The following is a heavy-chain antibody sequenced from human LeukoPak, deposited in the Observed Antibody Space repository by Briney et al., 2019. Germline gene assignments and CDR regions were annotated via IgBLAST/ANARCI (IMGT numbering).Heavy chain of an antibody. CDR3: ARESSSYCSSTSCSIDY. V-gene: IGHV3-7*01. J-gene: IGHJ4*02. Sequence: PGGFLRLSCAASGFTFSSYWMSWVRQAPGKGLEWVANIKQDGSEKYYVDSVKGRFTISRDNAKNSLYLQMNSLRAEDTAVYYCARESSSYCSSTSCSIDYWGQGTLVTVSS. CDR2: IKQDGSEK. D-gene: IGHD2-2*01. CDR1: GFTFSSYW.